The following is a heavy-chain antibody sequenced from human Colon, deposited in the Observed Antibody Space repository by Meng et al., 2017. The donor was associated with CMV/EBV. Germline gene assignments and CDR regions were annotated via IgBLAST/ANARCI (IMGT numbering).Heavy chain of an antibody. V-gene: IGHV3-11*01. CDR3: ARDGQQLGVRARGPLDH. CDR1: GFSFSDYY. J-gene: IGHJ4*02. Sequence: GGSLRLSCAASGFSFSDYYMAWIRQAPGKGLEWVSYISGSGSAIYYADSVKGRFTISRDNANNSLSLHMSSLRAEDAAVYYCARDGQQLGVRARGPLDHWGRGTLVTVSS. CDR2: ISGSGSAI. D-gene: IGHD3-10*01.